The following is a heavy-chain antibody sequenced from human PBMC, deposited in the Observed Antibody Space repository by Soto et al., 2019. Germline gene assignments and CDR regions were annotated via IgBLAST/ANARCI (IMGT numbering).Heavy chain of an antibody. D-gene: IGHD1-26*01. CDR3: ARDVGATTSRDAFDI. CDR2: INPSGGST. V-gene: IGHV1-46*01. Sequence: QVQLVQSGAEVKKPGASVKVSCKASGYTFTSYYMHWVRQAPGQGLEWMGIINPSGGSTSYAQKFRGRVTMTRDTSTSTVYMALSSLRSEDTAVYYSARDVGATTSRDAFDIWGQGTMVTVSS. J-gene: IGHJ3*02. CDR1: GYTFTSYY.